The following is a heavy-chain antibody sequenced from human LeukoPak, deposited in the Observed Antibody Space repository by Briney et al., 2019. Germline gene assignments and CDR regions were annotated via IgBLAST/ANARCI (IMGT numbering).Heavy chain of an antibody. Sequence: GGSLRLSCAASGFTFSSYWMSWVRQAPGKGLEWVSVIYSGGSTYYADSVKGRFTISRDNSKNTLYLQMNSLRAEDTAVYYCARESPPWFGECHWFDPWGQGTLVTVSS. D-gene: IGHD3-10*01. V-gene: IGHV3-53*01. CDR1: GFTFSSYW. CDR3: ARESPPWFGECHWFDP. CDR2: IYSGGST. J-gene: IGHJ5*02.